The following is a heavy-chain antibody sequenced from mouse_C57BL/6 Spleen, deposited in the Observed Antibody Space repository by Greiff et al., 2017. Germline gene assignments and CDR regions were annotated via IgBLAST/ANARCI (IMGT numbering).Heavy chain of an antibody. D-gene: IGHD3-1*01. J-gene: IGHJ2*01. V-gene: IGHV1-81*01. CDR3: ARGAKEVPFDY. CDR2: IYPRSGNT. CDR1: GYTFTSYC. Sequence: QVQLQQSGAELARPGASVKLSCKASGYTFTSYCISWVKQRTGQGLEWIGEIYPRSGNTYYNEKFKGKATLTADKSSSTACMELRSLTSEDSAVYFYARGAKEVPFDYWGQGTTLTVSS.